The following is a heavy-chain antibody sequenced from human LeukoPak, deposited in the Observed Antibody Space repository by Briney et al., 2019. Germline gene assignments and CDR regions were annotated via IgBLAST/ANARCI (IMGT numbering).Heavy chain of an antibody. CDR2: VNWNGRST. CDR1: GFTFEDYG. Sequence: PGGSLRLSCEASGFTFEDYGMSWVRQVPGKGLEWVSGVNWNGRSTGYTDSVRGRFTISRDNAKNSLYLQMNSLRAEDTAVYYCARGGGVVPAANYYYYYGMDVWGQGTTVTVSS. CDR3: ARGGGVVPAANYYYYYGMDV. J-gene: IGHJ6*02. V-gene: IGHV3-20*04. D-gene: IGHD2-2*01.